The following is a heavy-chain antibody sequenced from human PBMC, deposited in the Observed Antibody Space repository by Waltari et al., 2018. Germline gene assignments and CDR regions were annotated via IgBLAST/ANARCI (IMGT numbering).Heavy chain of an antibody. CDR2: INGDGGRT. D-gene: IGHD2-2*01. V-gene: IGHV3-74*01. CDR3: TRTRYCSTTSCQVDWFDP. Sequence: EVQLVESGGGLVQPGGSLRLSCAASGFPFSSYWMHWVRQAPGKGLIWVSRINGDGGRTSYADSVKGRFTISRDNANNTLYLQMNSLRAEDTAVYYCTRTRYCSTTSCQVDWFDPWGQGTLVTVSS. J-gene: IGHJ5*02. CDR1: GFPFSSYW.